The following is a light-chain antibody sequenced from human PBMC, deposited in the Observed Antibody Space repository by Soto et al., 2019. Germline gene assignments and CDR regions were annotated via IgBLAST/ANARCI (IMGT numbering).Light chain of an antibody. CDR2: GAS. V-gene: IGKV3-20*01. CDR1: QTVSITY. Sequence: EIVLTQSPGTLSLSPGESATLSCRASQTVSITYLTWYQQKPGQAPRVLIYGASIRATGIPDRFSGSGSETDFTLTISRLEPEDFAVYYCQQYGTSPRTFGQGTKVDIK. J-gene: IGKJ1*01. CDR3: QQYGTSPRT.